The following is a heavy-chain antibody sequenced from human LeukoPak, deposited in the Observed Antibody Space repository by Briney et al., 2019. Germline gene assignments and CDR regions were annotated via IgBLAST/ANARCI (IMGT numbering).Heavy chain of an antibody. Sequence: SETLSLTCAVSGGSISSVDYSWSWIRQPPGKGLEWIGYLYYSGSTNYNPSLKSRVTISVDTSKNQFSLKLSSVTAADTAVYYCARGGSYYGSGSYPDYWGQGTLVTVSS. V-gene: IGHV4-61*08. CDR3: ARGGSYYGSGSYPDY. CDR1: GGSISSVDYS. CDR2: LYYSGST. J-gene: IGHJ4*02. D-gene: IGHD3-10*01.